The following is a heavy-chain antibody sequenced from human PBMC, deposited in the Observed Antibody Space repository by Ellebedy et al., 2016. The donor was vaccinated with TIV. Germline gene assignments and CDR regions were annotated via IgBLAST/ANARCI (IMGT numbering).Heavy chain of an antibody. CDR1: GFTFSSYG. Sequence: GGSLRLXCAASGFTFSSYGMHWVRQAPGKGLEWVAVISYDGSNKYYADSVKGRFTISRDNSKNTLYLQMNSLRAEDTAVYYCAKNPYYYGSGIFLSGMDVWGQGTTVTVSS. J-gene: IGHJ6*02. V-gene: IGHV3-30*18. CDR2: ISYDGSNK. CDR3: AKNPYYYGSGIFLSGMDV. D-gene: IGHD3-10*01.